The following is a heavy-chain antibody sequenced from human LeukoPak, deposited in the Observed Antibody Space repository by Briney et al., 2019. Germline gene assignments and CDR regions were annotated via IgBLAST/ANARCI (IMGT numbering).Heavy chain of an antibody. Sequence: PSETLSLTCAVYGGSFRGYYWSWIRQPPGKGLEWIGEIKHSGSTSYNPSLKSRVTISLDTSMKKFSLKLNSVTAADTAVYYCASTERCSTTCPLDYWGQGTLVPVSS. J-gene: IGHJ4*02. CDR3: ASTERCSTTCPLDY. V-gene: IGHV4-34*01. D-gene: IGHD2-2*01. CDR1: GGSFRGYY. CDR2: IKHSGST.